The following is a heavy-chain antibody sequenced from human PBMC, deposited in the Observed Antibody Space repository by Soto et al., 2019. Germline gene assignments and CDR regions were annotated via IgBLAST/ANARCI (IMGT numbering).Heavy chain of an antibody. V-gene: IGHV3-23*01. CDR2: IGGSGGST. J-gene: IGHJ4*02. CDR1: GFSFSSYA. CDR3: AKIAEAVAGTVYGY. D-gene: IGHD6-19*01. Sequence: GGSLRLSCAASGFSFSSYAMGWVRQAPGQGLEWVSAIGGSGGSTHYADSVKGRFTISRDNSKNTLYLQMNSLRADDTAFYYCAKIAEAVAGTVYGYWGQGTLVTVSS.